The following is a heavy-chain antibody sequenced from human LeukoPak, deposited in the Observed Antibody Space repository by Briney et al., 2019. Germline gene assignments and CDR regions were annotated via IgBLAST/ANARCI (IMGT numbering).Heavy chain of an antibody. J-gene: IGHJ6*02. D-gene: IGHD3-3*01. CDR3: ARDPGSITIFGVVDYYYGMDV. CDR1: GGTFSSYA. CDR2: IIPIFGTA. V-gene: IGHV1-69*13. Sequence: SVKVSCTASGGTFSSYAISWVRQAPGQGLEWMGGIIPIFGTANYAQKFQGRVTITADESTSTAYMELSSLRSEDTAVYYCARDPGSITIFGVVDYYYGMDVWGQGTTVTVSS.